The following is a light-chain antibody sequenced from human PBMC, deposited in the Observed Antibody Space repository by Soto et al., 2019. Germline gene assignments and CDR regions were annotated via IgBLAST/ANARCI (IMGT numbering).Light chain of an antibody. CDR2: DVG. J-gene: IGLJ2*01. V-gene: IGLV2-11*01. CDR3: CSYAGIYSVV. CDR1: GSDVGAYNH. Sequence: QSALTQPRSVSGSPGQSVTISCTATGSDVGAYNHVSWYQQHPGKAPKLIIYDVGKRPSGVPDRFSGSRSGYTASLTISGLQAEDEDDYYCCSYAGIYSVVFGGGTKVTVL.